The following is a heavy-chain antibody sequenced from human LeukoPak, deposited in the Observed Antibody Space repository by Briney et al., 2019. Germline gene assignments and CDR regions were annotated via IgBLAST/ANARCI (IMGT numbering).Heavy chain of an antibody. CDR2: MSPGSGYT. V-gene: IGHV1-8*02. D-gene: IGHD6-25*01. CDR1: GYTFTNYD. J-gene: IGHJ4*02. CDR3: ARGIEAGVDY. Sequence: ASVKVSCKTSGYTFTNYDINWVRQATGQGLEWLGWMSPGSGYTGYAQKFQGRVTMTRDISITTAYVELSILRSEDTAVYYCARGIEAGVDYWGQGTLVTVPS.